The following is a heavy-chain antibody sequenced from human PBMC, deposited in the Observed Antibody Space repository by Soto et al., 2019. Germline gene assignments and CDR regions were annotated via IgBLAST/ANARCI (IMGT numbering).Heavy chain of an antibody. CDR2: VNSDGSAT. D-gene: IGHD5-18*01. CDR3: ARGIQYRYGMDV. Sequence: EVQLVESGGGLVQPGGSLRLSWAAAGFTFSSYWMHWVRQAPGKGLVWVSRVNSDGSATFYADSVRGRFTISRDNAKNTLYLQLNSLTADDTAVYYCARGIQYRYGMDVWGQGTTVTVSS. CDR1: GFTFSSYW. V-gene: IGHV3-74*01. J-gene: IGHJ6*02.